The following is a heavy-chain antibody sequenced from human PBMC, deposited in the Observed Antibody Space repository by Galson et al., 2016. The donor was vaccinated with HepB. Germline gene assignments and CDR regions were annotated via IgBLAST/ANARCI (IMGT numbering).Heavy chain of an antibody. CDR3: ARPYNWNDVPWFDP. V-gene: IGHV1-8*01. CDR2: MNPNSGNT. Sequence: SVKVSCKASGYTFTSYDINWVRQATGQGLEWMGWMNPNSGNTGYAQKFQGRVTMTRNTSISTAYMELSSLRSEDTAVYYCARPYNWNDVPWFDPWGQGSLVTVSS. J-gene: IGHJ5*02. CDR1: GYTFTSYD. D-gene: IGHD1-20*01.